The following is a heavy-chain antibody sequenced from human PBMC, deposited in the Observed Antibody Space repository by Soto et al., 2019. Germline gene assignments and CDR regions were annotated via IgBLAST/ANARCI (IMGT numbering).Heavy chain of an antibody. CDR3: ARDRLVQVHYYYYGMDV. Sequence: SETLSLTCAVSGGSISSSNWWSWVRQPPGKGLEWFGEIYLSGSTNYNPSLKSRVTISVDKSKNQFSLKLSSVTAADTAVYYCARDRLVQVHYYYYGMDVWGQGTTVTVSS. D-gene: IGHD6-19*01. CDR1: GGSISSSNW. V-gene: IGHV4-4*02. CDR2: IYLSGST. J-gene: IGHJ6*02.